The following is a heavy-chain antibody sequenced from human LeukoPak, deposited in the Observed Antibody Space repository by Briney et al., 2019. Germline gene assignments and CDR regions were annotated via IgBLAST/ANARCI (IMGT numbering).Heavy chain of an antibody. D-gene: IGHD1-26*01. J-gene: IGHJ4*02. Sequence: GASVKVSCKASGYTFTSYDINWVRQATGQGLEWMGWMNPNSGNTGYAQKFQGRVTMTRNTSISTAYMELSSLRSEDTAVYYCARVSHRTIVGATSNFGYWGQGTLVTVSS. CDR1: GYTFTSYD. V-gene: IGHV1-8*01. CDR3: ARVSHRTIVGATSNFGY. CDR2: MNPNSGNT.